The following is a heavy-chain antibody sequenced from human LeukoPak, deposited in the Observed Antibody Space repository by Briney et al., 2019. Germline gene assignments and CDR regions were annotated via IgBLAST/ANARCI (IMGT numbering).Heavy chain of an antibody. V-gene: IGHV3-23*01. D-gene: IGHD6-19*01. CDR3: AKDLSVAGTGWYFDL. CDR1: GFTFSSYA. Sequence: GESLKISCAASGFTFSSYAMSWVRQAPGKGLEWVSAISGSGGSTYYADSVKGRFTISRDNSKNTLYLQMNSLRAEDTAVYYCAKDLSVAGTGWYFDLWGRGTLVTVSS. J-gene: IGHJ2*01. CDR2: ISGSGGST.